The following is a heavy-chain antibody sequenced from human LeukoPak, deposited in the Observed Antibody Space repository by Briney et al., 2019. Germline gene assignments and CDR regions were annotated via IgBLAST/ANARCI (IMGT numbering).Heavy chain of an antibody. CDR1: GGSISSSNW. V-gene: IGHV4-4*02. D-gene: IGHD5-18*01. J-gene: IGHJ4*02. Sequence: SETLSLTCAVSGGSISSSNWWSWVRQPPGKGLEWIGEIYHSGSTNYSPSLKSRVTISVDKSKNQFSLKLSSVTAADTAVYYCARGYSYGQYYFDYWGQGTLVTVSP. CDR2: IYHSGST. CDR3: ARGYSYGQYYFDY.